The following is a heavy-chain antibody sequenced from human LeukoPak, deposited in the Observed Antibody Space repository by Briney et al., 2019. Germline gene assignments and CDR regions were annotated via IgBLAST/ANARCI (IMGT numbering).Heavy chain of an antibody. CDR2: ISSSGSTI. D-gene: IGHD1-14*01. Sequence: PGGSLRLSCAASGFTFSSYEMNWVRQAPGKGLEWVSYISSSGSTIYYADSVKGRFTISRDDSKNTLYLQMNSLRAEDTAVYYCAKITPTYYFDYWGQGTLVTVSS. CDR1: GFTFSSYE. V-gene: IGHV3-48*03. J-gene: IGHJ4*02. CDR3: AKITPTYYFDY.